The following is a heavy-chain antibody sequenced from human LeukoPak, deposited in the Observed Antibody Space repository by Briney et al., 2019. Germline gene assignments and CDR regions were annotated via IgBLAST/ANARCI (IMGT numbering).Heavy chain of an antibody. D-gene: IGHD3-9*01. Sequence: SETLSLTCSVSGGSTSSYYWSWIRQPPGKQLEWIGYIYYSGSTNYNPSLKSRVTISIDTSKNQFSLNLTSVIAADTAVYYCARLKLYFDFSTENHYYFDSWGQGTLVIVSS. V-gene: IGHV4-59*08. CDR2: IYYSGST. CDR3: ARLKLYFDFSTENHYYFDS. CDR1: GGSTSSYY. J-gene: IGHJ4*01.